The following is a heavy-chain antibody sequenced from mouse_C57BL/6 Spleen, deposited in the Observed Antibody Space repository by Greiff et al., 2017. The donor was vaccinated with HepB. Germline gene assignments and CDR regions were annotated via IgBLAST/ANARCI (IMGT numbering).Heavy chain of an antibody. CDR2: INPYNGGT. V-gene: IGHV1-19*01. Sequence: VQLQQSGPVLVKPGASVKMSCKASGYTFTDYYMNWVRQSHGKSLEWIGVINPYNGGTSYNQKFKGKATLTVDKSSSTAYMELNSLTSEDSAVYYCARGGSSSYFDYWGQGTTLTVSS. D-gene: IGHD1-1*01. CDR3: ARGGSSSYFDY. J-gene: IGHJ2*01. CDR1: GYTFTDYY.